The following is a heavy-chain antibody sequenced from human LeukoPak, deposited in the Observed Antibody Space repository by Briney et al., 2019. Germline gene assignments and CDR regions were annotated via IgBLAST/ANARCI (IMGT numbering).Heavy chain of an antibody. CDR2: INHSGST. D-gene: IGHD4-17*01. CDR1: GGSCSGYY. Sequence: PSETLSLXCAVYGGSCSGYYWSWIRRPPGKGLESIGEINHSGSTNYNPSLKSRVTISVDTSKNQFSLKLSSVTAADTAVYYCARDLALRSPYYYYYYMDVWGKGTTVTVSS. V-gene: IGHV4-34*01. CDR3: ARDLALRSPYYYYYYMDV. J-gene: IGHJ6*03.